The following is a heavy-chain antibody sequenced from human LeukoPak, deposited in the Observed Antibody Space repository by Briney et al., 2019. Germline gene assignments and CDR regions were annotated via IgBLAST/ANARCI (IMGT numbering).Heavy chain of an antibody. CDR2: ISSSGSTI. CDR1: GFTFSDYY. V-gene: IGHV3-11*04. CDR3: ARVDCSSTSCYSGFSYFDY. D-gene: IGHD2-2*01. J-gene: IGHJ4*02. Sequence: GGSLRLSCAASGFTFSDYYMSWIRQAPGKGLEWVSYISSSGSTIYYADSVKGRFTISRDNAKNSLYLQMNSLRAEDTAVYYCARVDCSSTSCYSGFSYFDYWGQGTLVTVSS.